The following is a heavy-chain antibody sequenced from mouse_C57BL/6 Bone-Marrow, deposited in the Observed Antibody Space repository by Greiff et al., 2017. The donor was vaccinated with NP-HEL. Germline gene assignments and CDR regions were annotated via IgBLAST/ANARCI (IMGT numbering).Heavy chain of an antibody. CDR1: GFTFSDYG. V-gene: IGHV5-15*01. CDR2: ISNLAYSI. Sequence: EVKLVESGGGLVQPGGSLKLSCAASGFTFSDYGMAWVRQAPRKGLEWVAFISNLAYSIYYADTVTGRFTISSENAKNTLYLEMSSLRSEDTAMYYCARNPNYYGSSYDAMDYWGQGTSVTVAS. J-gene: IGHJ4*01. D-gene: IGHD1-1*01. CDR3: ARNPNYYGSSYDAMDY.